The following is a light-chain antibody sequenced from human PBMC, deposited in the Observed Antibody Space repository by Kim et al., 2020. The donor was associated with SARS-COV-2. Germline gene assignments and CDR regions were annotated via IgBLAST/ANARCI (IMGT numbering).Light chain of an antibody. J-gene: IGLJ2*01. Sequence: GQSVTISCTGTSNDVDGYNYVSWYQPHPGKAPKLMIYEVSKRPSGVPDRFSGSKSGNTASLTVSGLQAEDEADYYCSSYAGSNNLVFGGGTQLTVL. CDR1: SNDVDGYNY. CDR2: EVS. CDR3: SSYAGSNNLV. V-gene: IGLV2-8*01.